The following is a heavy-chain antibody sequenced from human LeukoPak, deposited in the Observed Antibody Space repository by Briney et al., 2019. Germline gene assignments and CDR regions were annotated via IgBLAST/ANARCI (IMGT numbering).Heavy chain of an antibody. CDR1: GFTFSSYG. J-gene: IGHJ4*02. CDR3: ARDLEVGSSSYYFDH. V-gene: IGHV3-33*01. D-gene: IGHD2-15*01. Sequence: GRSLRLSCAASGFTFSSYGMHWVRQAPGKGLEWVAIIWYDGSNTYYVDSVRGRFTISRDNSKNTLYLQVNSLRAEDTAMYYCARDLEVGSSSYYFDHWGQGTLVTVSS. CDR2: IWYDGSNT.